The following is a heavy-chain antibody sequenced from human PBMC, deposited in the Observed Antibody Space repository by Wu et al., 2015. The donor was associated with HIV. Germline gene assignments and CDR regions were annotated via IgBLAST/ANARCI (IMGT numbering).Heavy chain of an antibody. V-gene: IGHV1-69*05. J-gene: IGHJ6*02. D-gene: IGHD2-2*01. CDR1: GGTFSSYA. CDR3: AREVGYCSSTSCYGYYYYYGMDV. Sequence: QVQLVQSGAEVKKPGSSVKVSCKASGGTFSSYAISWVRQAPGQGLEWMGGIIPIFGTANYAQKFQGRVTITTDESTSTAYMELSSLRSEDTAVYYCAREVGYCSSTSCYGYYYYYGMDVWGQGP. CDR2: IIPIFGTA.